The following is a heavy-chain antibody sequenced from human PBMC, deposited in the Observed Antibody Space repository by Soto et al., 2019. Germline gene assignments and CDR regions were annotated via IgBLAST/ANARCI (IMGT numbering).Heavy chain of an antibody. V-gene: IGHV4-39*01. D-gene: IGHD3-10*01. CDR1: GGSISSSSYY. CDR3: ARLYGSGSYNFYAVDV. Sequence: SETLSLTCTVSGGSISSSSYYWGWIRQPPGKGLEWIGSIFYSGITYYNPSLKSRVTMSVDTSENQFSLKVSSVTAADTAVYYCARLYGSGSYNFYAVDVWGRGTTVTVSS. CDR2: IFYSGIT. J-gene: IGHJ6*02.